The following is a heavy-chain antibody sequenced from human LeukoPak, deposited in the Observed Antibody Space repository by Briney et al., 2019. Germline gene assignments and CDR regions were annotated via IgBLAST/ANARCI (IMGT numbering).Heavy chain of an antibody. D-gene: IGHD3-22*01. V-gene: IGHV4-31*03. CDR1: GGSISSGGYY. CDR2: IYYSGST. Sequence: PSETLSLTCTVSGGSISSGGYYWSWIRQHPGKGLEWIGYIYYSGSTYYNPSLKSRVTISVDTSKNQFSPKLSSVTAADTAVYYCARDLFYYDSSGSKAHYFDYWGQGTLVTVSS. CDR3: ARDLFYYDSSGSKAHYFDY. J-gene: IGHJ4*02.